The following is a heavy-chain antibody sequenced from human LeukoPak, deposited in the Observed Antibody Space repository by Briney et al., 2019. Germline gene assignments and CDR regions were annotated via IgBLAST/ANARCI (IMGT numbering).Heavy chain of an antibody. CDR2: MNPNSGNT. CDR1: GYTFTGYY. J-gene: IGHJ6*02. D-gene: IGHD1-7*01. V-gene: IGHV1-8*02. CDR3: ARNYAYYGMDV. Sequence: ASVKVSCKASGYTFTGYYMHWVRQATGQGLEWMGWMNPNSGNTGYAQKFQGRVTMTRNTSISTAYMELSSLRSEDTAVYYCARNYAYYGMDVWGQGTTVTVSS.